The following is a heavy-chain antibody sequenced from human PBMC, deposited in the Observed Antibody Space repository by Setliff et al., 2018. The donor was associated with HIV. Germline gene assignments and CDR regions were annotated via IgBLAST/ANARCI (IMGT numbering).Heavy chain of an antibody. J-gene: IGHJ4*02. CDR3: ARQGAVTGHAFDS. Sequence: KASETLSLTCTVYGESFSGYYWTWIRQSPGKGLEWIGEINHSGSTKHNPSLKSRVTISIDTSENQFSLKVTSVTAADTAVYYCARQGAVTGHAFDSWGPGALVTVSS. V-gene: IGHV4-34*01. CDR2: INHSGST. D-gene: IGHD6-19*01. CDR1: GESFSGYY.